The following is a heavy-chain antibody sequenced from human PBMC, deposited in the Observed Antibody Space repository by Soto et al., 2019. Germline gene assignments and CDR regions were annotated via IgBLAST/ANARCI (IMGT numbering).Heavy chain of an antibody. CDR3: ARGYCTTTSCFSPSDS. CDR1: GFRFSSSG. J-gene: IGHJ4*02. D-gene: IGHD2-2*01. V-gene: IGHV3-33*01. CDR2: IWFDGSRY. Sequence: GGSLRLSCATSGFRFSSSGMHWVRQAPGKGLEWVAVIWFDGSRYFYADSVKGRFTISRDNSKNTVYLQMNNLRAEDTAVYYCARGYCTTTSCFSPSDSWGQGTPVTVSS.